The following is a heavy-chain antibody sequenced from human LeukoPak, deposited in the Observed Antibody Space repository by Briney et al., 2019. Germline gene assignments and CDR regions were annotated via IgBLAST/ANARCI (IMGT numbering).Heavy chain of an antibody. CDR1: GFTFSSYN. D-gene: IGHD6-6*01. Sequence: GGSLRLSCAASGFTFSSYNMNWVRQAPGKGLEWVSSITSSSDYIYYTDSVKGRFTISRDNAKNSLYLQMNSLRAEDTAVHYCAKVRWSTSSPIAFDIWGQGTVVTVSP. CDR3: AKVRWSTSSPIAFDI. CDR2: ITSSSDYI. J-gene: IGHJ3*02. V-gene: IGHV3-21*04.